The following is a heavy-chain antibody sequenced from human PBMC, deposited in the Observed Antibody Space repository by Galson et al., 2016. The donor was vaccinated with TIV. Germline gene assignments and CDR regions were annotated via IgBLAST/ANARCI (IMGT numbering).Heavy chain of an antibody. CDR3: AKDPRIFGDYLLAYFDY. D-gene: IGHD4-17*01. CDR1: GFSFSDYG. J-gene: IGHJ4*02. V-gene: IGHV3-30*18. Sequence: SLRLSCAASGFSFSDYGMHWVRQAPGKGLEWVAVILYDGTDKYYADSVKGRFTISRDNSKNTVSLHLNSLRAEDTAVYYCAKDPRIFGDYLLAYFDYWGREPWSAPPQ. CDR2: ILYDGTDK.